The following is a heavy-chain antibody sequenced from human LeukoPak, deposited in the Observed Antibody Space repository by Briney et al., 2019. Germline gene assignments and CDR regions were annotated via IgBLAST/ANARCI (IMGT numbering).Heavy chain of an antibody. CDR1: GFTFDDYA. CDR2: ISYDGSNK. J-gene: IGHJ6*02. CDR3: AKSRGGSWGYMDV. Sequence: GGSLRLSCAASGFTFDDYAMHWVRQAPGKGLEWVAVISYDGSNKYYADSVKGRFTISRDSSKNTLYPQMNSLRAEDTAVYYCAKSRGGSWGYMDVWGQGTTVTVSS. V-gene: IGHV3-30*18. D-gene: IGHD2-15*01.